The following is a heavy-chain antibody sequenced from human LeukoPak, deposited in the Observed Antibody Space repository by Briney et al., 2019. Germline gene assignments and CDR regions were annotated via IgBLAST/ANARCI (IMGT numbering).Heavy chain of an antibody. CDR3: ARASSKQLAGYLPDGFDI. J-gene: IGHJ3*02. D-gene: IGHD3-9*01. CDR1: GFTFSSYS. Sequence: GGSLRLSCAASGFTFSSYSMKWVRQAPGKGLEWVSYIGVSSNTIGYADSVKGRFTISRDDARNSLYLQMNSLRADDAAVYYCARASSKQLAGYLPDGFDIWGQGTMVTVSS. V-gene: IGHV3-48*01. CDR2: IGVSSNTI.